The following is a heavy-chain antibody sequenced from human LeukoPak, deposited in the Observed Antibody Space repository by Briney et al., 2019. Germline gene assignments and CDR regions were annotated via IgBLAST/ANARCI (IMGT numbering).Heavy chain of an antibody. CDR3: ADLYCSGGSCPAE. V-gene: IGHV3-23*01. J-gene: IGHJ4*02. CDR2: VGPSGSNT. CDR1: GCTFSSYA. D-gene: IGHD2-15*01. Sequence: GGSLRLSCAASGCTFSSYAMSWVRQAPGKRLEWFSGVGPSGSNTYYADSVKGRFTISRDNSKNTLYLQMNSPSAEDTAVYYCADLYCSGGSCPAEWGQGTLVTVSS.